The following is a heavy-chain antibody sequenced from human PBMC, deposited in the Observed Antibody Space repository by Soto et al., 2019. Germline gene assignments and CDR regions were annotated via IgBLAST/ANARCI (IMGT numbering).Heavy chain of an antibody. CDR3: ARLIGGIVVVTAIPGHS. CDR2: IYYSGST. D-gene: IGHD2-21*02. J-gene: IGHJ4*02. CDR1: GGYVSSGSYY. Sequence: SETLSLTCTVSGGYVSSGSYYWGWIRQPPGKGLEWIGSIYYSGSTYYNPSLKSRVSISGDTSKNQFSLKLSSVTAADTAVYYCARLIGGIVVVTAIPGHSWGQGTLVTVSS. V-gene: IGHV4-39*01.